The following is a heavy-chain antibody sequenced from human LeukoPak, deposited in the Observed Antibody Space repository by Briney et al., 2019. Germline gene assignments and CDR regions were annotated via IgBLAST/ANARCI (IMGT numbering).Heavy chain of an antibody. CDR2: SFYSGST. CDR3: ARVSSEGFLDY. D-gene: IGHD6-25*01. J-gene: IGHJ4*02. V-gene: IGHV4-59*01. CDR1: GGSISNYY. Sequence: PSETLSLTCTVSGGSISNYYWYWMRQPPGKGLEWIAYSFYSGSTNYNPSLKSRVTISVDTSKNQFSLKLSSVTAADTAVYYCARVSSEGFLDYWGQGTLVTVSS.